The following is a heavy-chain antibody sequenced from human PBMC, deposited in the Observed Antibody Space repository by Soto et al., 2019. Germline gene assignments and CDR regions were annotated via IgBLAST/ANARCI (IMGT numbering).Heavy chain of an antibody. J-gene: IGHJ4*02. CDR2: IYYSGST. CDR1: CGSISSFF. V-gene: IGHV4-59*01. CDR3: ARSPYYDILNGPYYFDF. Sequence: LEPLSLTWTVLCGSISSFFWSWIRQPTGKGLEWIGYIYYSGSTNYNPSLKSRVTISVDTSKNQFSLKLSSVTAADTAVYYCARSPYYDILNGPYYFDFWGQGTLVTVSS. D-gene: IGHD3-9*01.